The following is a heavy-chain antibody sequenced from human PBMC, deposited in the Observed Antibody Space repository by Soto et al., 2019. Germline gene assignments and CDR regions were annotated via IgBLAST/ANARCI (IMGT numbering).Heavy chain of an antibody. V-gene: IGHV3-30-3*01. Sequence: GGSLRLSFAASGSTFSSYAIHWVRQAPGKGLDGVAVISYDGSNKYYSDSVKGRFTISRDNSKNTLYLQINSLRAEDTAVYYCEREADILTGHDAFDIWGQGTMVTVSS. CDR1: GSTFSSYA. CDR2: ISYDGSNK. J-gene: IGHJ3*02. D-gene: IGHD3-9*01. CDR3: EREADILTGHDAFDI.